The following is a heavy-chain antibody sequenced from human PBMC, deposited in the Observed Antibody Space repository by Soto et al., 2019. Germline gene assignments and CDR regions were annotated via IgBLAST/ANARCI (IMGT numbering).Heavy chain of an antibody. J-gene: IGHJ6*02. CDR2: IIPIFGTA. V-gene: IGHV1-69*13. CDR3: ARGHSGEYYYYGMDV. D-gene: IGHD3-10*01. CDR1: GGTFSSYA. Sequence: ASVKVSCKASGGTFSSYAISWVRQAPGQGLEWMGGIIPIFGTANYAQKFQGRATITADESTSTAYMELSSLRSEDTAVYYCARGHSGEYYYYGMDVWGQGTTVTVSS.